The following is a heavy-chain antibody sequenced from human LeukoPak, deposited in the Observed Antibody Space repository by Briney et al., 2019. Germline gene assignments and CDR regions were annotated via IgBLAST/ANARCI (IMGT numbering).Heavy chain of an antibody. Sequence: GASVKVSCKASGYIFTNHYMHWVRQAPGQGLEWMGLINPSGSSTLYAEKFRGRIIMTRDMSTATDYMELSSLRSEDTAVYYCARDNSIADRGWWFDPWGQGTLVTVSS. CDR3: ARDNSIADRGWWFDP. V-gene: IGHV1-46*01. CDR1: GYIFTNHY. J-gene: IGHJ5*02. CDR2: INPSGSST. D-gene: IGHD4-23*01.